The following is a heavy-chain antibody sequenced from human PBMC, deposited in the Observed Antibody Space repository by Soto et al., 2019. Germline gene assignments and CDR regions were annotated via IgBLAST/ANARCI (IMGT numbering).Heavy chain of an antibody. J-gene: IGHJ4*02. CDR1: GFTFNNYA. CDR3: AKGLGGSGSLTPRVDF. D-gene: IGHD3-10*01. Sequence: EVQLLESGGGLVQPGGSLRLSCAASGFTFNNYAMTWVRQAPGKGLEWVSAISGGGDTTSYADSVKGRFTVSRDGSKNTLYLQMSSPRAADTDLYYSAKGLGGSGSLTPRVDFWGQGTLVTVSS. CDR2: ISGGGDTT. V-gene: IGHV3-23*01.